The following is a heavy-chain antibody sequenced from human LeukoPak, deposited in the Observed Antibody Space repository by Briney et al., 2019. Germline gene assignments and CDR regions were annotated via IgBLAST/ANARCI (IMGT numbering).Heavy chain of an antibody. CDR2: IKQDGSEK. D-gene: IGHD4-17*01. V-gene: IGHV3-7*01. Sequence: GGSLRLSCAASGFTFNNYGMSWVRQAPGKGLEWVANIKQDGSEKYYVDSVKGRFTISRDNAKNSLYLQMNSLRAEDTAVYYCARGNDYGDYVGIYFDYWGQGTLVTVSS. J-gene: IGHJ4*02. CDR3: ARGNDYGDYVGIYFDY. CDR1: GFTFNNYG.